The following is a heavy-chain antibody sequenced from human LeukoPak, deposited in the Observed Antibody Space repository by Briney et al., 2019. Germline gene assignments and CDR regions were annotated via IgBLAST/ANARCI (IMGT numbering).Heavy chain of an antibody. Sequence: GGSLRLSCAASGFPFSKYGMHWVRQAPGKGLEWVAYIQYDANNEKYADSVKGRFTISRDNSRNTLYLQMSKMTVEDTAVYYCAKKKSGNGDRFDYWGQGTLVIASS. CDR3: AKKKSGNGDRFDY. D-gene: IGHD2-8*01. CDR2: IQYDANNE. V-gene: IGHV3-30*02. J-gene: IGHJ4*02. CDR1: GFPFSKYG.